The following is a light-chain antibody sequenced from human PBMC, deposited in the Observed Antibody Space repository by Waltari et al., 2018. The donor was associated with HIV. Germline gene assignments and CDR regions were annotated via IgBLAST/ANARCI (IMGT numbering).Light chain of an antibody. CDR3: LLSYHGVRF. J-gene: IGLJ2*01. CDR1: SGRVARVHF. CDR2: DSE. Sequence: VVTQEPSLTVSPGGTVTLSCASFSGRVARVHFPYLFHWKPGQAPRSLIYDSEKRHPLTPGRFSGALDGGRAILTLSGALEEDEAEYFCLLSYHGVRFFGGGTRLTV. V-gene: IGLV7-46*01.